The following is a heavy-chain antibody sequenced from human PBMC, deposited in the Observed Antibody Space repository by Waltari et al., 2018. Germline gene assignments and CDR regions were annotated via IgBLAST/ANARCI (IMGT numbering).Heavy chain of an antibody. CDR1: GFTFSSYG. D-gene: IGHD2-2*01. CDR3: AKDPADPPSYAFDI. CDR2: IRYDGSNK. Sequence: QVQLVESGGGVVQPGGSLRLSCAASGFTFSSYGMHWVRQAPGKGLEWVAFIRYDGSNKYYADSVKGRFTISRDNSKNTLYLQMNSLRAEDTAVYYCAKDPADPPSYAFDIWGQGTMVTVSS. J-gene: IGHJ3*02. V-gene: IGHV3-30*02.